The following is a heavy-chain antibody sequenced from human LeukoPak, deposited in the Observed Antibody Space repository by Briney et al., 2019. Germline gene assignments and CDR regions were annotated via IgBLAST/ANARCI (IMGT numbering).Heavy chain of an antibody. CDR1: GGSFSGYY. V-gene: IGHV4-34*01. D-gene: IGHD5-12*01. CDR3: ARSFGGLIVATILFAY. Sequence: SETLSLTCAVYGGSFSGYYWSWIRQPPGKGLEWIGEINHSGSTNYNPSLKSRVTISVDTSKNQFSLKLSSVTAADTAVYYCARSFGGLIVATILFAYWGQGTLVTVSS. CDR2: INHSGST. J-gene: IGHJ4*02.